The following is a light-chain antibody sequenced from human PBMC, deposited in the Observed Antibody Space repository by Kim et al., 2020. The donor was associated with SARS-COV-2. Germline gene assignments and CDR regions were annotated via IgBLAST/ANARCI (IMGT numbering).Light chain of an antibody. CDR3: QQYYSTPWT. CDR2: WAS. J-gene: IGKJ1*01. Sequence: ASINCKSSQSVLYSSNNKNYLAWYQQKPGQPPKLLIYWASTRESGVPDRFSGSGSGTDFTLTISSLQAEDVAVYYCQQYYSTPWTFGQGTKVDIK. V-gene: IGKV4-1*01. CDR1: QSVLYSSNNKNY.